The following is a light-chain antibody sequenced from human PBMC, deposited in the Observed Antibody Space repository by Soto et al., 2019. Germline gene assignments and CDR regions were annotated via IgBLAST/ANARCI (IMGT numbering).Light chain of an antibody. CDR1: SSNIGDNY. V-gene: IGLV1-51*01. J-gene: IGLJ1*01. Sequence: QSVLTQPPSVSAAPGKQVTISCSGSSSNIGDNYVSWYQHLPGTAPKLVVYDNDRRPSGIPGRFSGSKSGTSATLVITGLQTGDEADYYCGTWDDRLDGNYVFGTGTKLTGL. CDR2: DND. CDR3: GTWDDRLDGNYV.